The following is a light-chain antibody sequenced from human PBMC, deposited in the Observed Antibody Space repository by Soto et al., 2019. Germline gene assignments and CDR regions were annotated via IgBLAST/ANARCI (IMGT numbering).Light chain of an antibody. J-gene: IGKJ1*01. CDR1: QGISNY. CDR2: AAS. Sequence: DIQMTQSPSSLSASVGVRVTITCRASQGISNYLAWYQQKPGKVPKLLIYAASTLQSGVPSRFSGSGSGTDFTLTISSLQTEDVATYYCQKYNSDLWGFVQGTKVEIK. V-gene: IGKV1-27*01. CDR3: QKYNSDLWG.